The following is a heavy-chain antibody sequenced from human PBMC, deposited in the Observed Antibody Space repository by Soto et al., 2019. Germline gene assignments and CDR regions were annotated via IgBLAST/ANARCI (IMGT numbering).Heavy chain of an antibody. D-gene: IGHD2-15*01. CDR1: GGSISSSSYY. CDR2: IYYSGST. V-gene: IGHV4-39*01. Sequence: SETLSLTCTVSGGSISSSSYYWGWIRQPPGKGLEWIGSIYYSGSTYYNPSLKSRVTISVDTSKNQFSLKLSSVTAADTAVYYCARGIGYCSGGSCIWFDPWGQGTLVTVSS. CDR3: ARGIGYCSGGSCIWFDP. J-gene: IGHJ5*02.